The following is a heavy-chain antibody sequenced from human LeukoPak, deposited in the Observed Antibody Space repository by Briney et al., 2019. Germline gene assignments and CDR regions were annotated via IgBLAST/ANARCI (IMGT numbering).Heavy chain of an antibody. J-gene: IGHJ4*02. V-gene: IGHV5-51*01. Sequence: GESLKISCKGSGYSFANYWIGWVGQFPGNGLKWMGLIHPSESDTQESPSFQGPVTNSADKSINAAYLQWSNLQASVTDIYYFSRHHTSSWFPHHWGEGTLVTVSS. CDR3: SRHHTSSWFPHH. CDR1: GYSFANYW. CDR2: IHPSESDT. D-gene: IGHD6-13*01.